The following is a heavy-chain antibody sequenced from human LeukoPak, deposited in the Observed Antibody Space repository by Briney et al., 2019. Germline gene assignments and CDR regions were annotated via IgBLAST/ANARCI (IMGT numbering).Heavy chain of an antibody. J-gene: IGHJ4*02. D-gene: IGHD2/OR15-2a*01. CDR1: GFTFDDYA. V-gene: IGHV3-9*01. CDR2: ISWNSGSI. CDR3: VSFYETY. Sequence: GGSLRLSCAASGFTFDDYAMHWVRQAPGKGLEWVSGISWNSGSIGYADSVKGRFTISRDNAKNTVYLQMNSLRAEDTAVYYCVSFYETYWGRGTLVTVSS.